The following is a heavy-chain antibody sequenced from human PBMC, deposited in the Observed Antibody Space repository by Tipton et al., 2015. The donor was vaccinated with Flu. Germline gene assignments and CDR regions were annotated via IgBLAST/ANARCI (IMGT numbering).Heavy chain of an antibody. CDR2: ISCYNDNT. J-gene: IGHJ4*02. D-gene: IGHD3-16*01. CDR1: GYVFNTYA. CDR3: ARTTYYGSPTASEY. Sequence: QVQLVQSGAEMKKPGASVKVSCKASGYVFNTYAISWVRQAPGQGLEWVGWISCYNDNTVYAQKFQGRVTMTKDTSTSTAYMELGSLGSDDTAVYFCARTTYYGSPTASEYWGQGTLVTVSS. V-gene: IGHV1-18*01.